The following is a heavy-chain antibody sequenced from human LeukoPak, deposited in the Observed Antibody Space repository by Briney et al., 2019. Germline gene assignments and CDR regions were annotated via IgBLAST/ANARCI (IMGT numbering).Heavy chain of an antibody. V-gene: IGHV1-2*06. CDR3: ARESVAGGFDP. CDR1: GYTFTGYY. J-gene: IGHJ5*02. CDR2: TNPNSGGT. Sequence: ASVKVSCKASGYTFTGYYMHWVRQAPGQGLEWMGRTNPNSGGTNYAQKFQGRVTMTRDTSISTAYMELSRLRSDDTAVYYCARESVAGGFDPWGQGTLVTVSS. D-gene: IGHD6-19*01.